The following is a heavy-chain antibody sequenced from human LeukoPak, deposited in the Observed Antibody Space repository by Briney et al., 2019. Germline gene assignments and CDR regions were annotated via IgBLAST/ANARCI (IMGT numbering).Heavy chain of an antibody. D-gene: IGHD5/OR15-5a*01. V-gene: IGHV4-4*07. J-gene: IGHJ6*03. Sequence: SETLSLTCTVSGGSISSYYWSWIRQPAGKGLEWIGRIYTSGSTNYNPSLKRRVTMSVDTSKNQFSLKLSSVTAADTAVYYCARSLRVGYYYYMDVWGKGTTVTVSS. CDR3: ARSLRVGYYYYMDV. CDR1: GGSISSYY. CDR2: IYTSGST.